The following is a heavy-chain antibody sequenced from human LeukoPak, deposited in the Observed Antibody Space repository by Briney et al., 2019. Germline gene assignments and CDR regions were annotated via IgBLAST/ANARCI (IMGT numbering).Heavy chain of an antibody. D-gene: IGHD3-16*02. CDR1: GYTFTSYD. CDR2: ISAYNGNT. CDR3: ARGRPLYDYVWGSYRSAPIFDY. J-gene: IGHJ4*02. Sequence: GASVKVSCKASGYTFTSYDINWVRQAPGQGLEWMGWISAYNGNTNYAQKLQGRVTMTTDTSTSTAYVELRSLRSDDTAVYYCARGRPLYDYVWGSYRSAPIFDYWGQGTLVTVSS. V-gene: IGHV1-18*01.